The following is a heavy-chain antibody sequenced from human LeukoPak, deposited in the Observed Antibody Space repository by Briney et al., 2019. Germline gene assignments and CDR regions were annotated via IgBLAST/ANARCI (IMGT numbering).Heavy chain of an antibody. Sequence: VASVKVSCKASGGTFSSYAISWVRQAPGQGLEWMGGIIPIFGTANYAQKFQGRVTITADESTSTAYMELSSLRSEDTAVYYCARDQDYYDSSGFYYWGQGTLVTVSS. J-gene: IGHJ4*02. D-gene: IGHD3-22*01. CDR2: IIPIFGTA. CDR3: ARDQDYYDSSGFYY. V-gene: IGHV1-69*01. CDR1: GGTFSSYA.